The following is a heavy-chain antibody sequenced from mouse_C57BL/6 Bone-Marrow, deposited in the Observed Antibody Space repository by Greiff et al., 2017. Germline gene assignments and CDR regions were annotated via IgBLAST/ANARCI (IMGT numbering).Heavy chain of an antibody. CDR3: SRFPLYYDYDWFSY. CDR2: INPGNSDT. J-gene: IGHJ3*01. CDR1: GYTFTSYW. Sequence: DVKLVESGTVLARPGASVKMSCTTSGYTFTSYWMHWVQQRPGQGLEWIGAINPGNSDTSYNQKFKGKAKLTAVTSASTAYMELSRLTNEDSAVYYWSRFPLYYDYDWFSYWGQGTLVTVSA. D-gene: IGHD2-4*01. V-gene: IGHV1-5*01.